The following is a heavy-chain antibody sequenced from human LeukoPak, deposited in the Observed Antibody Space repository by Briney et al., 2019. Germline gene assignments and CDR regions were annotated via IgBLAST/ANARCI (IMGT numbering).Heavy chain of an antibody. CDR2: IYYSGST. CDR1: GGSISSYY. CDR3: ARSFDGYNLYFVY. J-gene: IGHJ4*02. V-gene: IGHV4-59*08. Sequence: SETLSLTCTVSGGSISSYYWSWIRQPPGKGLEWIGYIYYSGSTNYNPSLKSRVTISVDTSKNQFSLKLSSVTAADTAVYYCARSFDGYNLYFVYWGQGALVTVSS. D-gene: IGHD5-24*01.